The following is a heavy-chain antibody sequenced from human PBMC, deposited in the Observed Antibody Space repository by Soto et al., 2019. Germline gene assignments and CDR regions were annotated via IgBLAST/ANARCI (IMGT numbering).Heavy chain of an antibody. D-gene: IGHD2-21*01. CDR1: GGSFSPNY. Sequence: SETLSLTCRLSGGSFSPNYWGWFRQSPGKGLEWVGYIYYGGTTSYNPSLKSRVTISLETSKSHFSLRLSSVTAADTAVYYCARLGAYYQSLDLSGPGTLVIVSS. CDR2: IYYGGTT. CDR3: ARLGAYYQSLDL. V-gene: IGHV4-59*08. J-gene: IGHJ5*02.